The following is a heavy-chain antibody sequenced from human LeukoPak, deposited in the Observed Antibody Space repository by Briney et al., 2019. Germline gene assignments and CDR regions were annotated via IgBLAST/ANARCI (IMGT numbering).Heavy chain of an antibody. V-gene: IGHV3-7*01. CDR2: INQDGSEQ. J-gene: IGHJ4*02. CDR3: ARDWRVAAAGFYDY. CDR1: GFPFSDYW. Sequence: GGSLRLSCAASGFPFSDYWMDWVRQAPGKGMEWVANINQDGSEQYYAASVKGRFTISRDNAKNSLYLQMNILRAEDTAVYYCARDWRVAAAGFYDYWGQGTLVTVSS. D-gene: IGHD6-13*01.